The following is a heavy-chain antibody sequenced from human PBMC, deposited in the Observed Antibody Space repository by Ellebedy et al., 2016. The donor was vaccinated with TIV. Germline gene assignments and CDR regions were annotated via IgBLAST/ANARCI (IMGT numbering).Heavy chain of an antibody. J-gene: IGHJ3*02. CDR2: ISSRSETI. V-gene: IGHV3-48*04. CDR3: ARVSYGYNVDI. Sequence: PGGSLRLSCVASRFSFNMYAMNWVRQTPGKGLEWVSFISSRSETIFYADSVKGRFTISRDNAQNTLYLQMNSLRAEDTALYYCARVSYGYNVDIWGQGTMVTVSS. CDR1: RFSFNMYA. D-gene: IGHD5-24*01.